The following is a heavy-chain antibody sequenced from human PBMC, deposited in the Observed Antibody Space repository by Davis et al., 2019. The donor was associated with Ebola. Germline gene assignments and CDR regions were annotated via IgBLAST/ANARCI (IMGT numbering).Heavy chain of an antibody. Sequence: PGGSLRLSCAASGFTFSSYAMHWVRQAPGKGLEWVAVISYDGSNKYYADSVKGRFTISRDNSKNTLYLQMNSLRAEDTAVYYCARDLQLGPSYYYYMDVWGKGTTVTVSS. CDR3: ARDLQLGPSYYYYMDV. CDR1: GFTFSSYA. D-gene: IGHD6-6*01. V-gene: IGHV3-30-3*01. J-gene: IGHJ6*03. CDR2: ISYDGSNK.